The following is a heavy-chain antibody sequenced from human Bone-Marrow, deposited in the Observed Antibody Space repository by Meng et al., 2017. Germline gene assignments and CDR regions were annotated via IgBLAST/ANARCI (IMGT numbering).Heavy chain of an antibody. CDR1: WGVLIGYD. Sequence: SLACGAQWGVLIGYDWSWSRQRQGKGMEWIGESNNSGSTNNNPSLKSRVTISVDTSKSQFSLKLSSVTAADTAVYYCARGRVTTVTTPNWYFDLWGRDTLVTVSS. J-gene: IGHJ2*01. CDR3: ARGRVTTVTTPNWYFDL. V-gene: IGHV4-34*01. CDR2: SNNSGST. D-gene: IGHD4-17*01.